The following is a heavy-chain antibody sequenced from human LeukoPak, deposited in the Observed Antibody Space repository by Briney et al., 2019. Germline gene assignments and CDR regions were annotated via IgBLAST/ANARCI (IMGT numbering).Heavy chain of an antibody. V-gene: IGHV1-18*01. Sequence: ASVKVSCKASGGTFSSYAISWVRQAPGQGLEWMGWISAYNGNTNYAQKLQGRVTMTTDTSTSTAYMELRSLRSDDTAVYYCAREYYDILTGYHHYYYYYYMDVWGKGTTVTVSS. D-gene: IGHD3-9*01. J-gene: IGHJ6*03. CDR3: AREYYDILTGYHHYYYYYYMDV. CDR2: ISAYNGNT. CDR1: GGTFSSYA.